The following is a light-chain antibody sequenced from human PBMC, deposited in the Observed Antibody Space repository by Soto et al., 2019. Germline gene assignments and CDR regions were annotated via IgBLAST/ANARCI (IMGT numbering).Light chain of an antibody. J-gene: IGKJ1*01. Sequence: DIQMTQSPSTLSASIGDRVTITCRASQNISNWLAWYQQKPGKAPKLLIYKASSLECGVPSRFTGSASGTEFTLTISSLQPDDFATYYCQHYDGFPWTFGQGTKVEIK. CDR3: QHYDGFPWT. V-gene: IGKV1-5*03. CDR2: KAS. CDR1: QNISNW.